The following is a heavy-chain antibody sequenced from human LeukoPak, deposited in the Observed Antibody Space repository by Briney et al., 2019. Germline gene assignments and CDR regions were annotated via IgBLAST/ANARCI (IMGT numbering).Heavy chain of an antibody. CDR2: IFSAGST. D-gene: IGHD2-21*02. V-gene: IGHV3-53*01. J-gene: IGHJ3*02. CDR1: GFTVSTNY. CDR3: ARRGSVVTGPAFDI. Sequence: GGSLRLSCAASGFTVSTNYMSWVRQPPGKGLEWVSVIFSAGSTYYADSVKGRFTISRDNSKNTLYLQMNSLRVEDTAVYYCARRGSVVTGPAFDIWGQGTVVTVSS.